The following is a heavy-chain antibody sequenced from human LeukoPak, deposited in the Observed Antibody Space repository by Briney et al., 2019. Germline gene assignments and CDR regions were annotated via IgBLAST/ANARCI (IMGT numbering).Heavy chain of an antibody. D-gene: IGHD6-19*01. CDR2: IIPIFGTA. J-gene: IGHJ4*02. CDR1: GGTFSSYA. CDR3: ARAPTPLIAVAGTSELYDY. Sequence: SVKVSCKASGGTFSSYAISWVRQAPGQGLEWMGGIIPIFGTANYAQKFQGRVTITADESTSTAYMELSSLRSEDTAVYYCARAPTPLIAVAGTSELYDYWGQGTLVTVSS. V-gene: IGHV1-69*13.